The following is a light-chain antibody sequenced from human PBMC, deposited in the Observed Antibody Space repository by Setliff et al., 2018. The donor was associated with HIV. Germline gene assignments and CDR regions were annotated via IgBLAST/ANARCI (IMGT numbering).Light chain of an antibody. CDR1: SSDVGGYNY. Sequence: ALTQPPSAYGSPGQSVTISCTGTSSDVGGYNYVSWYQQHPGKAPQVMIYEVNKRPSGVPDRFSGSKSGNTASLTVSGLQADDEADYYCSSYAGSNNMIFGGGTKVTVL. V-gene: IGLV2-8*01. CDR3: SSYAGSNNMI. J-gene: IGLJ2*01. CDR2: EVN.